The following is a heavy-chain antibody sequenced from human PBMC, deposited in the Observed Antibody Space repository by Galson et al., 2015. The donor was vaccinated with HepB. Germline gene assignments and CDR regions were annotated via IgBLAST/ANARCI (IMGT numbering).Heavy chain of an antibody. CDR1: GDSVSRNSAS. CDR2: TYYRSKWYN. Sequence: CAISGDSVSRNSASWNWIRQSPSRGLEWLGRTYYRSKWYNDYAVSVKSRISINRDTSKNQFSLQLNSVTAEDTAVYYCARAYCGVDCSYFDYWGQGTLVTVSP. V-gene: IGHV6-1*01. CDR3: ARAYCGVDCSYFDY. D-gene: IGHD2-21*01. J-gene: IGHJ4*02.